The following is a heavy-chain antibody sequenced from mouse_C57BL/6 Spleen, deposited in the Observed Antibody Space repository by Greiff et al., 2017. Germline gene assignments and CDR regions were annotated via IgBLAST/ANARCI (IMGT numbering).Heavy chain of an antibody. CDR2: IDPSDSYT. CDR1: GYTFTSYW. CDR3: ARSSDDVVAY. Sequence: QVQLQQPGAELVMPGASVKLSCKASGYTFTSYWMHWVKQRPGQGLEWIGEIDPSDSYTNYNQKFKGKSTLTVDKSSSTAYMQLSSLTSEDSAVYYCARSSDDVVAYWGQGTLVTVSA. J-gene: IGHJ3*01. V-gene: IGHV1-69*01.